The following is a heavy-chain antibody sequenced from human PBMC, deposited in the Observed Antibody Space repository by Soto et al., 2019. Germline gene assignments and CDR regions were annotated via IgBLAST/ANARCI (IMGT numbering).Heavy chain of an antibody. CDR2: IIPIFGTA. D-gene: IGHD1-26*01. CDR1: GGTFSTHA. V-gene: IGHV1-69*06. CDR3: ARGWETVGTTTPFAY. J-gene: IGHJ4*02. Sequence: QVQLVQSGAEVKKPGSSVKVSCKASGGTFSTHAISWVRQAPGQGLEWMGGIIPIFGTANYAQKFQGRVTITADKSTSTAYMEVRRLRSEYTAVYYCARGWETVGTTTPFAYWGQGTLVTVSS.